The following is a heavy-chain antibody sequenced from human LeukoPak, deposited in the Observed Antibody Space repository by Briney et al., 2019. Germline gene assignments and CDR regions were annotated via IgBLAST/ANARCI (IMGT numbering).Heavy chain of an antibody. CDR3: AATYSSGWYYFDY. D-gene: IGHD6-19*01. CDR1: GGSIGSYY. V-gene: IGHV4-4*07. Sequence: SETLSHTCTVSGGSIGSYYWSWIRQPAGKGLEWIGRIYTSGSTNYNPSLKSRVTMSVDTSKNQFSLKLSSVTAADTAVYYCAATYSSGWYYFDYWGQGTLVTVSS. CDR2: IYTSGST. J-gene: IGHJ4*02.